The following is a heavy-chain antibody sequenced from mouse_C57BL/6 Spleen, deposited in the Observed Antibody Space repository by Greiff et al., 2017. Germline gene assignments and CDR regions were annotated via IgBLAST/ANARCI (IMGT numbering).Heavy chain of an antibody. J-gene: IGHJ2*01. D-gene: IGHD1-1*01. Sequence: EVQLQQSGAELVRPGASVKLSCTASGFNIKDDYMHWVKQRPEQGLEWIGWIDPENGDTEYASKFQGKATITADTSSNTAYLQRSSLTSEDTAVYYCTTGYGSVDYWGQGTTLTVSS. CDR2: IDPENGDT. V-gene: IGHV14-4*01. CDR3: TTGYGSVDY. CDR1: GFNIKDDY.